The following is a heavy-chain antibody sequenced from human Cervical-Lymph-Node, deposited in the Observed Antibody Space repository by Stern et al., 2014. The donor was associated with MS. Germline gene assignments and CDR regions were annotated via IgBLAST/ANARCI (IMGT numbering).Heavy chain of an antibody. V-gene: IGHV4-61*08. Sequence: QLQLQESGPGLVKPSETLSLSCTVSGDSVNTGGFFWTWIRQSPREGLQWIGYVYSSGATNYNPSLQSRVTISVDTSKNQLYLTLRSVTAADTAVYYCTREGDVLAGSWFDPWGQGVPVTVSS. D-gene: IGHD6-13*01. J-gene: IGHJ5*02. CDR2: VYSSGAT. CDR3: TREGDVLAGSWFDP. CDR1: GDSVNTGGFF.